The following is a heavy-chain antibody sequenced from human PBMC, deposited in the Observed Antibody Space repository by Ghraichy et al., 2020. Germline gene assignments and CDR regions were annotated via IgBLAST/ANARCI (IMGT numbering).Heavy chain of an antibody. J-gene: IGHJ6*02. D-gene: IGHD5-18*01. CDR2: INHSGST. V-gene: IGHV4-34*01. CDR1: GGSFSGYY. CDR3: ARGRVGGYSYGLVRPYYYYGMDF. Sequence: GSLRLSCAVYGGSFSGYYWSWIRQPPGKGLEWIGEINHSGSTNYNPSLKSRVTISVDTSKNQFSLKLSSVTAADTAVYYCARGRVGGYSYGLVRPYYYYGMDFWGQGTTVTVSS.